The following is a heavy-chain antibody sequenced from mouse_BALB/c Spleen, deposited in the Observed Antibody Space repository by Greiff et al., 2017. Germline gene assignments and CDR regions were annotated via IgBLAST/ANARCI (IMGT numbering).Heavy chain of an antibody. CDR2: INPYNDGT. V-gene: IGHV1-14*01. D-gene: IGHD2-4*01. CDR3: ARSYDYGWFAY. CDR1: GYTFTSYV. Sequence: VQLQQSGPELVKPGASVKMSCKASGYTFTSYVMHWVKQKPGQGLEWIGYINPYNDGTKYNEKFKGKATLTSDKSSSTAYMELSSLTSEVSAVYYCARSYDYGWFAYWGQGTLVTVSA. J-gene: IGHJ3*01.